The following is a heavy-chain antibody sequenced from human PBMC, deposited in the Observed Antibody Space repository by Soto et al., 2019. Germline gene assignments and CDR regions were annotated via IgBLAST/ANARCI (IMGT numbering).Heavy chain of an antibody. CDR3: AREPPYYGILTGYSDNWFDP. J-gene: IGHJ5*02. V-gene: IGHV4-34*01. CDR2: INHSGST. CDR1: GGSFSGYY. Sequence: SETLSLTCAVYGGSFSGYYWSWIRQPPGKGLEWIGEINHSGSTNYNPSLKSRVTISVDTSKNQFSLKLSSVTAADTAVYYCAREPPYYGILTGYSDNWFDPWGQGTLVTVSS. D-gene: IGHD3-9*01.